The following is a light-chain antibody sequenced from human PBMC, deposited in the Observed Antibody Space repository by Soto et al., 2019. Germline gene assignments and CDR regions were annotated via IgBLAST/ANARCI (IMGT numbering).Light chain of an antibody. Sequence: QSVLTQPPSVSAAPGQTVTISCSGSSSNIGNNYVSWYQQLPGTAPKLLIYDNNKRPSGIPDRFSGSNSGTSATLGITGLQRGDEADYYCGTWDSSLSAGGVFGGGTQLAAL. CDR3: GTWDSSLSAGGV. J-gene: IGLJ2*01. V-gene: IGLV1-51*01. CDR2: DNN. CDR1: SSNIGNNY.